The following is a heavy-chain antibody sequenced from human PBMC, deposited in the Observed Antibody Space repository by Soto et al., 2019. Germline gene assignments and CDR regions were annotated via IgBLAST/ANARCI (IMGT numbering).Heavy chain of an antibody. Sequence: GVSLRLSCETSGFIFNKYALHWVRQAPGKGLEWVALGGYDERNQYFADSVKGRFTMSRDNPSQTLSLQMNSLRVEDTAVYYCARGGALGDCSNGVCELDFWGQGT. CDR2: GGYDERNQ. CDR1: GFIFNKYA. V-gene: IGHV3-30*14. J-gene: IGHJ4*02. CDR3: ARGGALGDCSNGVCELDF. D-gene: IGHD2-8*01.